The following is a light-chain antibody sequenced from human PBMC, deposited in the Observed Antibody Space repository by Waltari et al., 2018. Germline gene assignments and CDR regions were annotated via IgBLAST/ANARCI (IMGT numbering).Light chain of an antibody. V-gene: IGKV3-15*01. CDR1: QSVTSN. Sequence: EIVMTQSPATLSVSPGARATLSCRASQSVTSNLAWYQQKPGQAPRLLIYGASTRATGIPARFSGSGSGTEFTLTISSLQSEDFAIYYCQQYHNWPRTFGQGTKVEIK. J-gene: IGKJ1*01. CDR2: GAS. CDR3: QQYHNWPRT.